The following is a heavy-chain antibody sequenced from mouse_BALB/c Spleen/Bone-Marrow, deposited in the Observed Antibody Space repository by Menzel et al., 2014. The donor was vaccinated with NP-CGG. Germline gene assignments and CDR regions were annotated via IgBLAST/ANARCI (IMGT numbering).Heavy chain of an antibody. J-gene: IGHJ2*01. Sequence: EVMLVESGGGLVQPEGSLRLSCATSGFTFTDYYMNWVRQPPGKALEWLVFIRNKAYGYTTEYSASVKGRFTISRDNSQNILYLQMNTLRAEDSATYYCARDMGGLLSDSWGQGTTLSVSS. CDR2: IRNKAYGYTT. V-gene: IGHV7-3*02. D-gene: IGHD1-1*01. CDR3: ARDMGGLLSDS. CDR1: GFTFTDYY.